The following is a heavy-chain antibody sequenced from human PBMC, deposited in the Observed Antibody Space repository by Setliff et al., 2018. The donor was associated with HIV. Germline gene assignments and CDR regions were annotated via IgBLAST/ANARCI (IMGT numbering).Heavy chain of an antibody. Sequence: GSLRLSCAASGFPFSSYAMSWVRQAPGKGLQWVSAMSGSGANAYYADSVKGRFTVSRDNSKSTLYLQMNSLRAEDTAVYYCARGGDIVVVPAPMSYGMDVWGQGTTVTVSS. CDR2: MSGSGANA. J-gene: IGHJ6*02. CDR1: GFPFSSYA. D-gene: IGHD2-2*01. V-gene: IGHV3-23*01. CDR3: ARGGDIVVVPAPMSYGMDV.